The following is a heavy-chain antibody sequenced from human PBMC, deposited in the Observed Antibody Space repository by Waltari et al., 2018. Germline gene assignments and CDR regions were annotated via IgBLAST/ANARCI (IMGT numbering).Heavy chain of an antibody. V-gene: IGHV3-15*01. J-gene: IGHJ3*02. CDR3: TTGFMITFGGVINDAFDI. D-gene: IGHD3-16*02. Sequence: EVQLVESGGGLVKPGGSLRLSYAASGFTFSNAWMSWVRQAPGKGLEWVGRIKSKTDGGTTDYAAPVKGRFTISRDDSKNTLYLQMNSLKTEDTAVYYCTTGFMITFGGVINDAFDIWGQGTMVTVSS. CDR1: GFTFSNAW. CDR2: IKSKTDGGTT.